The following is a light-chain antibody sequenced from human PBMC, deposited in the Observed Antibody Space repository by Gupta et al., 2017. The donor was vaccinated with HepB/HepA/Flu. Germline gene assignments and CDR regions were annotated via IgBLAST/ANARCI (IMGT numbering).Light chain of an antibody. CDR3: QQYVNSPRT. Sequence: EIVLTQSPGTLSLSPGKRATLSCRASQSLSSNYLAWYQQKPGQAPRLLIYGASSRATGIPDRFSGSGSGTDFTLSTSRLEPEDFAVYYCQQYVNSPRTFGQGTKVEIK. V-gene: IGKV3-20*01. CDR1: QSLSSNY. J-gene: IGKJ1*01. CDR2: GAS.